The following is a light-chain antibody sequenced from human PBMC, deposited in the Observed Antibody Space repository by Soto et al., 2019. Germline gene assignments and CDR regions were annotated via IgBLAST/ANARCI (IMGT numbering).Light chain of an antibody. CDR3: EQYYSTPPEIT. Sequence: DIQMTQSPSSLSASVVHRVTITCRASQTISTYLNWYQQKPGKAPQLLIYAASNLQSGVPSRFSGSGSGTAFTLTISSLQREDFATYYCEQYYSTPPEITFGQGTRLEIK. J-gene: IGKJ5*01. CDR1: QTISTY. CDR2: AAS. V-gene: IGKV1-39*01.